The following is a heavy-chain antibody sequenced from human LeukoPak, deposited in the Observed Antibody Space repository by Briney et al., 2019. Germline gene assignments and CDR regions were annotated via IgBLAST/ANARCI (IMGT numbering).Heavy chain of an antibody. Sequence: ASVKVSCKASGGTFSSYAISWVRQAPGQGLEWMGGIIPIFGTANYAQKFQGRVTITTDESTSTAYMELSSPRSEDTAVYYCARVGYSTMVRGVKMLDSFDPWAREPWSPSPQ. CDR3: ARVGYSTMVRGVKMLDSFDP. V-gene: IGHV1-69*05. CDR2: IIPIFGTA. J-gene: IGHJ5*02. CDR1: GGTFSSYA. D-gene: IGHD3-10*01.